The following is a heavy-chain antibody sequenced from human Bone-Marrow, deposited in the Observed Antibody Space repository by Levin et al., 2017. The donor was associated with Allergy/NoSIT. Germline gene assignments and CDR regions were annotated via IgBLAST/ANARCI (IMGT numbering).Heavy chain of an antibody. CDR3: ARVGDSVGVVDY. CDR1: GGTFSSYA. Sequence: ASVKVSCKASGGTFSSYAISWVRQAPGQGLEWMGGIIPIFGTANYAQKFQGRVTITADKSTSTAYMELSSLRSEDTAVYYCARVGDSVGVVDYWGQGTLVTVSS. CDR2: IIPIFGTA. V-gene: IGHV1-69*06. J-gene: IGHJ4*02. D-gene: IGHD2-8*01.